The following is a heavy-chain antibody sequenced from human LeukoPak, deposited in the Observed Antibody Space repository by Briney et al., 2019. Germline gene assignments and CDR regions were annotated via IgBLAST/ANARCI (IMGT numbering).Heavy chain of an antibody. Sequence: GGSLRLSCAPSVFTFRSYSMNCVRQAPGKGVEWVSSISSSMSYIYYADSVRGRFTISRDNAKNSLYLQMNSLRAEDTAVYYCARVSYYYGSGSGGANDAFDIWGQGTMVTVSS. D-gene: IGHD3-10*01. J-gene: IGHJ3*02. V-gene: IGHV3-21*01. CDR1: VFTFRSYS. CDR2: ISSSMSYI. CDR3: ARVSYYYGSGSGGANDAFDI.